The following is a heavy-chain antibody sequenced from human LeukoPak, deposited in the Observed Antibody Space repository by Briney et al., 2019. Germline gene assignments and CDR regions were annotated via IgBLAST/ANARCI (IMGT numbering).Heavy chain of an antibody. V-gene: IGHV3-7*03. Sequence: GGTLRLSCAVSGFTFSGFWMSWSRQAPGKGLEWVASINSDGSEGYYADVVKGRFTISRDNAKNSLYLQINSLRAEDTAVYYCARSSYSSSSSVWGQGTMVTVSS. CDR1: GFTFSGFW. D-gene: IGHD6-6*01. CDR3: ARSSYSSSSSV. J-gene: IGHJ3*01. CDR2: INSDGSEG.